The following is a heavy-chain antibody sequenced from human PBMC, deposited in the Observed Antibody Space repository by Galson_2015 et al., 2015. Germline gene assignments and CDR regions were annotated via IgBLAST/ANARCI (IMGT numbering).Heavy chain of an antibody. Sequence: SVKVSCKASGYTFTGYYMHWVRQAPGQGLEWMGRINPNSGGTNYAQKFQGRVTMTRDTSISTAYMELSSLRSEDTAVYYCALPLIAVAGTDADAFDIWGQGTMVTVSS. J-gene: IGHJ3*02. CDR3: ALPLIAVAGTDADAFDI. CDR2: INPNSGGT. CDR1: GYTFTGYY. V-gene: IGHV1-2*06. D-gene: IGHD6-19*01.